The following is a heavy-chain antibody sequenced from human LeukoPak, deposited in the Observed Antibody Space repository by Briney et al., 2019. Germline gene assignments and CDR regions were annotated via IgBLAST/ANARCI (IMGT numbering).Heavy chain of an antibody. CDR1: GFTFSSYA. J-gene: IGHJ6*02. CDR3: ARDKGLYGMDV. CDR2: ISGSGGST. Sequence: PGGSLRLSCAASGFTFSSYAMSWVRQAPGKGLEWVSAISGSGGSTYYADSVKGRFTISRDNAKNSLYLQMNSLRADDTAVYYCARDKGLYGMDVWGQGTTVTVSS. V-gene: IGHV3-23*01.